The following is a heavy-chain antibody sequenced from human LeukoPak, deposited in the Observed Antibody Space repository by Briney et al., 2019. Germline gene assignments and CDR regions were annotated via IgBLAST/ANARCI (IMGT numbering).Heavy chain of an antibody. D-gene: IGHD2-2*02. V-gene: IGHV4-38-2*02. CDR3: ARHSRRCSSTTCYTGAFDI. CDR2: VYHSGDT. J-gene: IGHJ3*02. Sequence: PSETVSLTCTVSGYSITSGYYWGWIRQPPGKGLECIGSVYHSGDTYYNPSLKSRVTISADTSENQFSLKLTSVTAADTALYFCARHSRRCSSTTCYTGAFDIWGPGTVVTVSS. CDR1: GYSITSGYY.